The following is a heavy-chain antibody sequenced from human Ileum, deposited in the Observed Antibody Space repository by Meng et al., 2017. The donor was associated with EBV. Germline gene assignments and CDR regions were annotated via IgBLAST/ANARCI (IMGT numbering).Heavy chain of an antibody. Sequence: LQSQNSGPGIVNPSETLSLTRPVSGGSISNENDYWGWIRQPPGKGLEWIGSMYYSGSTYYNPSLKSRVTMSLDTSKNQFSLQLTSVTAADTALYYCATRVAAVKYYFDYWGQGTLVTVSS. CDR1: GGSISNENDY. J-gene: IGHJ4*02. V-gene: IGHV4-39*07. CDR2: MYYSGST. CDR3: ATRVAAVKYYFDY. D-gene: IGHD6-19*01.